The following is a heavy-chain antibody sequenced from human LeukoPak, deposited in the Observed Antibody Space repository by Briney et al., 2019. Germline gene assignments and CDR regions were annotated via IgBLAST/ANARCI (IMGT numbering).Heavy chain of an antibody. CDR3: ARSRGRGGTSPSGY. J-gene: IGHJ4*02. Sequence: GASVKVSCKASGGTFSSYAISWVRQAPGQGLEWMGRIIPILGIANYAQKFQGRVTITADKSTSTAYMELSSLRSEDTAVYYCARSRGRGGTSPSGYWGQGTLVTVSS. V-gene: IGHV1-69*04. CDR2: IIPILGIA. CDR1: GGTFSSYA. D-gene: IGHD2-15*01.